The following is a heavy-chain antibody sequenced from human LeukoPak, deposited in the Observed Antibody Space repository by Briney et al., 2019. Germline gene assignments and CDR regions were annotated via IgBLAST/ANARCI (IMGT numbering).Heavy chain of an antibody. J-gene: IGHJ4*02. D-gene: IGHD6-13*01. CDR2: FYYSGST. V-gene: IGHV4-59*08. Sequence: PSETLSLTCTVSGDSISSSYWSWIRQPPGKGLEWIAYFYYSGSTNYNPSLKSRVTISVDTSRNQFSLKLSPVTAADTALYYCARHANAYSSSWFDYWGQGTLVTVSS. CDR3: ARHANAYSSSWFDY. CDR1: GDSISSSY.